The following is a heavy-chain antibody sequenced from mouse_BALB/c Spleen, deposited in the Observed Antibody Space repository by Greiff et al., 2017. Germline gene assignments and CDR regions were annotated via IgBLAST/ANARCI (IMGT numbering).Heavy chain of an antibody. CDR1: GFNIKDTY. CDR3: ARGGQGYFDY. D-gene: IGHD3-3*01. Sequence: LVESGAELVKPGASVKLSCTASGFNIKDTYMHWVKQRPEQGLEWIGRIDPANGNTKYDPKFQGKATITADTSSNTAYLQLSSLTSEDTAVYYCARGGQGYFDYWGQGTTLTVSS. V-gene: IGHV14-3*02. CDR2: IDPANGNT. J-gene: IGHJ2*01.